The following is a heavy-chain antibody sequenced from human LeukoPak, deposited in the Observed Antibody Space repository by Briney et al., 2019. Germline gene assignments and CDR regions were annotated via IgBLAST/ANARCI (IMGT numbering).Heavy chain of an antibody. CDR1: GGTFSSYA. J-gene: IGHJ6*03. CDR3: AIHPPYCSGGSCYDYYYYMDV. Sequence: SVKVSCKASGGTFSSYAISWVRQAPGQGLEWMGGIIPIFGTANYAQKLQGRVTMTADTSTSTAYMELRSLRSDDTAVYYCAIHPPYCSGGSCYDYYYYMDVWGKGTTVTVSS. D-gene: IGHD2-15*01. CDR2: IIPIFGTA. V-gene: IGHV1-69*06.